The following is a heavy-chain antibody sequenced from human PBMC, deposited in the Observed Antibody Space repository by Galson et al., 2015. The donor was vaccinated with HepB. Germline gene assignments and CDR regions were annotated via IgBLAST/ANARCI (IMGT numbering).Heavy chain of an antibody. CDR1: GFFFCTYS. V-gene: IGHV3-21*06. CDR2: ISSRSNYL. D-gene: IGHD7-27*01. CDR3: VRDPPLGTPLDY. Sequence: LRLSCADSGFFFCTYSMAWVRQAPGKGLEWVSSISSRSNYLYYADSVKGRFTISRDDAQNALYLQMNSLRAEDTAVYYCVRDPPLGTPLDYWGQGTLVTVSS. J-gene: IGHJ4*02.